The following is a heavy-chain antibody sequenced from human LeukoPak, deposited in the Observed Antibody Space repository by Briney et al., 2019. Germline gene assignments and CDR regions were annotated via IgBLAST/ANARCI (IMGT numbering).Heavy chain of an antibody. V-gene: IGHV3-20*01. CDR1: GFSFDDYE. J-gene: IGHJ6*03. CDR2: ISRSGRAA. Sequence: GGSLRLSCAASGFSFDDYEMSWVRQVPGKGLEYVSGISRSGRAAGYGDSVKGRFTISRDDAKNSLCLQMTGLRTEDTALYHCARVPGSHYYYYMDVWGKGTAVTVSS. CDR3: ARVPGSHYYYYMDV.